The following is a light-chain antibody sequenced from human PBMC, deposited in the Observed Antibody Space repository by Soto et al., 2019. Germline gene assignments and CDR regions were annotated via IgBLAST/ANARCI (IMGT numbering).Light chain of an antibody. CDR3: CSFAGSFYV. J-gene: IGLJ1*01. CDR2: EVS. Sequence: QSVLTQPRSVSGSPGQSVGISCTGTSRDVDAYDFVSWYQHHPGKAPKLIISEVSKRPSGVSHRFSGSKSGNTASLTISGLQAEDEADYFCCSFAGSFYVFGTGTKLTVL. CDR1: SRDVDAYDF. V-gene: IGLV2-11*01.